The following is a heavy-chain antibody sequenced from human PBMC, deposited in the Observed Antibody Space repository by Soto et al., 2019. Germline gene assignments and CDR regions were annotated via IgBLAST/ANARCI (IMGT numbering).Heavy chain of an antibody. Sequence: ESVGGVVQPGRSLRLSCAASGFTFSSYGMHWVRQAPGKGLEWVAVISYDGSNKYYADSVKGRFTISRDNSKNTLYLQMNSLRAEDTAVYYCAKDLFRQQLANFDYWGQGTLVTVSS. J-gene: IGHJ4*02. CDR1: GFTFSSYG. V-gene: IGHV3-30*18. CDR3: AKDLFRQQLANFDY. CDR2: ISYDGSNK. D-gene: IGHD6-13*01.